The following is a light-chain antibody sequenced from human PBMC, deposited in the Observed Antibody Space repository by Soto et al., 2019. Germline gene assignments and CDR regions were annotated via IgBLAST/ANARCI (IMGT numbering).Light chain of an antibody. CDR3: QQSYNLPRT. Sequence: DIQMTQSPSSLSASVGDRVTINCRASQTISSYLNWYQQKPGKAPKPLIYGASALQSGVPPRFSGSGSGTDFTLTFRSLQPEDFAPYYCQQSYNLPRTFGPGTKVDIK. J-gene: IGKJ3*01. CDR1: QTISSY. V-gene: IGKV1-39*01. CDR2: GAS.